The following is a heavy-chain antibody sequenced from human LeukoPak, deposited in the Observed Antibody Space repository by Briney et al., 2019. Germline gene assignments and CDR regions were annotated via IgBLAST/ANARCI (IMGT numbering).Heavy chain of an antibody. CDR1: GGSISSNY. CDR3: ASIAVAVRRIDY. CDR2: IYYSGST. D-gene: IGHD6-19*01. J-gene: IGHJ4*02. Sequence: PSETLSLTCTVSGGSISSNYWSWIRQPPGKGLEWIGYIYYSGSTNYNPSLKSRVTISVDRSKNQFSLKLSSVTAADTAVYYCASIAVAVRRIDYWGQGTLVTVSS. V-gene: IGHV4-59*12.